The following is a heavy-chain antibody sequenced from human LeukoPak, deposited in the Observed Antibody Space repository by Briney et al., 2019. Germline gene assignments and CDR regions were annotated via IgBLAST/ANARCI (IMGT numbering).Heavy chain of an antibody. CDR1: GYTFSSYG. V-gene: IGHV1-69*04. D-gene: IGHD3-3*01. Sequence: ASVKVSCKASGYTFSSYGLSWVRQAPGQGLEWMGRIIPILGIANYAQKFQGRVTITADKSTSTAYMELSSLRSEDTAVYYCARAGGPPSGYLVSWGQGTLVTVSS. CDR3: ARAGGPPSGYLVS. CDR2: IIPILGIA. J-gene: IGHJ5*02.